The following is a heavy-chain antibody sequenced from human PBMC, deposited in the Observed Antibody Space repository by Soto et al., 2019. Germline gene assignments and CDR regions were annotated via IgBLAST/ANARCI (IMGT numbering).Heavy chain of an antibody. Sequence: QVQLVQSGAEVKKHGSSVKVSCTASGGTFSSYRINWVRQAPGQGLERVGGIVPIYRTADNAQKFQVRVTLTAEQSPRTSYMGLRSLQSQATAVYYCVRDSGAKLSSSWGQGTLVTVSS. CDR2: IVPIYRTA. V-gene: IGHV1-69*01. CDR1: GGTFSSYR. D-gene: IGHD6-13*01. CDR3: VRDSGAKLSSS. J-gene: IGHJ4*02.